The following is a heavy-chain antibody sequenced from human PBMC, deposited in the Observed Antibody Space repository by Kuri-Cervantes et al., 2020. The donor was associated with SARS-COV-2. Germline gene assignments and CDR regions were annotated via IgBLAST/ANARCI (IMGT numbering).Heavy chain of an antibody. CDR2: ISYDGSSK. Sequence: GGSLRLSCAASGFTFSASAMHWVRQAPGKGLEWVAFISYDGSSKVYADSVKGRLTISRDNSKNTLYLQMKSLRAEDTAVFYCAREGKEDAFESWGQGTRVTVSS. V-gene: IGHV3-30*04. CDR3: AREGKEDAFES. J-gene: IGHJ3*01. CDR1: GFTFSASA.